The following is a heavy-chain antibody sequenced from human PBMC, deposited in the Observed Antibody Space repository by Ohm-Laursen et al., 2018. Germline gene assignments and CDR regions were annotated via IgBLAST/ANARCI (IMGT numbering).Heavy chain of an antibody. D-gene: IGHD4-17*01. CDR3: AKDYYGDYSSDVFDI. CDR2: ISWNSGSI. J-gene: IGHJ3*02. V-gene: IGHV3-9*01. CDR1: GFTFDDYA. Sequence: SLRLSCAASGFTFDDYAMHWVRQAPGKGLEWVSGISWNSGSIGYADSVKGRFTISRDNAKNSLYLQMNSLRAEDTALYYCAKDYYGDYSSDVFDIWGQGTMVTVSS.